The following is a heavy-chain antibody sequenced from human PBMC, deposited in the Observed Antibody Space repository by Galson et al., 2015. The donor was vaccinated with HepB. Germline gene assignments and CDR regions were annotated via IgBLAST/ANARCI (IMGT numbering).Heavy chain of an antibody. CDR2: IWKDGSNK. CDR1: GFTFSNYG. D-gene: IGHD6-13*01. V-gene: IGHV3-33*08. Sequence: SLRLSCAASGFTFSNYGMGWVRQAPGKGLEWMALIWKDGSNKHYADSLKGRFRISRDNAKNTLFLEADSVRAEDTAVYYCAREDATITVAALEYWGPGVLVTVSS. J-gene: IGHJ4*02. CDR3: AREDATITVAALEY.